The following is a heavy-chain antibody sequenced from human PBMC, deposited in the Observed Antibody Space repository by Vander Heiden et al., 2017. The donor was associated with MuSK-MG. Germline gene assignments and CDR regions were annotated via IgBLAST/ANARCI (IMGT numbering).Heavy chain of an antibody. D-gene: IGHD3-10*01. V-gene: IGHV1-69*01. CDR1: GGTFSSYA. Sequence: VQSGAEVKKPGSSVKVSCKASGGTFSSYAISWVRQAPGQGLEWMGGIIPIFGTANYAQKFQGRVTITADESTSIAYMELSSLRSEDTAVYYCAREPNFMVRAPFFDYWGQGTLVTVSS. CDR2: IIPIFGTA. J-gene: IGHJ4*02. CDR3: AREPNFMVRAPFFDY.